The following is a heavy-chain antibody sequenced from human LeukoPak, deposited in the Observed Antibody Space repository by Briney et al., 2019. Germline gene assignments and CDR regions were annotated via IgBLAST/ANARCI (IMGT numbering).Heavy chain of an antibody. CDR2: IYYSGST. D-gene: IGHD1-26*01. J-gene: IGHJ5*02. CDR1: GGSISSSSYY. CDR3: AREGWELLTHFGWFDP. Sequence: PSETLSLTCTVSGGSISSSSYYWGWIRQPPGKGLEWIGSIYYSGSTYYNPSLKSRVTISVDTSKNQFSLKLSSVTAADTAVYYCAREGWELLTHFGWFDPWGQGTLVTVSS. V-gene: IGHV4-39*07.